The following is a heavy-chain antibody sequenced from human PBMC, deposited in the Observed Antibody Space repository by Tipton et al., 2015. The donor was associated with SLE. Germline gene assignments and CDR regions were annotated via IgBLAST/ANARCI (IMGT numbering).Heavy chain of an antibody. CDR2: ISSSSSTI. J-gene: IGHJ4*02. D-gene: IGHD1-26*01. CDR1: GFTFSSYS. CDR3: ARGAETDY. V-gene: IGHV3-48*01. Sequence: GSLRLSCAASGFTFSSYSMNWVRQAPGKGLEWVSYISSSSSTIYYADSVKGRFTISRDNAKNSLYLQMNSLRAEDTAVYYCARGAETDYCGQGTLVTVSS.